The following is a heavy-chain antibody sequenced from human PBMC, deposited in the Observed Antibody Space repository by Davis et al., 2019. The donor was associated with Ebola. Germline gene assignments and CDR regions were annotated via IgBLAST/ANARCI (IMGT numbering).Heavy chain of an antibody. CDR3: ARGYGDYVSSCFDY. Sequence: GGSLRLSCAASGFTFSSYGMHWVRQAPGKGLEWVAVICYDGSNKYYADSVKGRFTISRDNSKNTLYLQMNSLRAEDTAVYYCARGYGDYVSSCFDYWGQGTLVTVSS. J-gene: IGHJ4*02. CDR2: ICYDGSNK. CDR1: GFTFSSYG. V-gene: IGHV3-33*01. D-gene: IGHD4-17*01.